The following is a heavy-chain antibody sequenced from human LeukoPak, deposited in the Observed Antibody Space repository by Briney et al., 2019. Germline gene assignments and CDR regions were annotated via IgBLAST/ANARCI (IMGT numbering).Heavy chain of an antibody. J-gene: IGHJ5*02. CDR1: GFTFGSYG. D-gene: IGHD3-22*01. CDR2: IWFDGSHK. V-gene: IGHV3-33*01. CDR3: ARFYDNSGYFLFDP. Sequence: PGGSLRLSCSASGFTFGSYGMHWVRQAPGKGLEWVAVIWFDGSHKYYADSVKGRFTVSRDNSKNTLFLQMDSLRAEDTAVYDCARFYDNSGYFLFDPWGQGTLVTVSS.